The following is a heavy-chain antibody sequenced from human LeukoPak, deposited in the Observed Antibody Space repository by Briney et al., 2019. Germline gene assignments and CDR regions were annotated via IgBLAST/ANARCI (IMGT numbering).Heavy chain of an antibody. CDR1: GYTFTSYY. Sequence: GASVKVSCKASGYTFTSYYMHWVRQAPGQGLEWMGIINPSGGSTSYAQKFQGRVTMTRDTSTSTVYMELSSLGSEDTAVYYCARDLGYCSSTSCYPLDYWGQGTLVTVSS. CDR3: ARDLGYCSSTSCYPLDY. D-gene: IGHD2-2*01. J-gene: IGHJ4*02. V-gene: IGHV1-46*01. CDR2: INPSGGST.